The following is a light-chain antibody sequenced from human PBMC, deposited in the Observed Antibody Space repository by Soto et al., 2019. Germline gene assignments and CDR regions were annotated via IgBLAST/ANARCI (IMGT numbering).Light chain of an antibody. CDR3: QQRSNWPLIT. V-gene: IGKV3-11*01. Sequence: SVLTQTPATLSLSPGERATLSCRASQSVSSYLAWYQQKPGQAPRLLIYDTSNRATGIPARFSGSGSGTDFTLTISSVEPDDAAVYYCQQRSNWPLITFGQGTRLEIK. CDR2: DTS. J-gene: IGKJ5*01. CDR1: QSVSSY.